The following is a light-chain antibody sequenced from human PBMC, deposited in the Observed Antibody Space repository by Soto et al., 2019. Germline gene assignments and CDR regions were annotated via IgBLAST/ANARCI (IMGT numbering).Light chain of an antibody. Sequence: QSVLTQPASVSGSPGQSITICCTGTSSDVGGYNYVSWYQQRPGKAPKLMIYEVSNRPSGVSNRFSGSKSGNTASLTISGLQAEDEADYYSSSYRSSSTLVFGGGTKLTVL. CDR1: SSDVGGYNY. CDR2: EVS. CDR3: SSYRSSSTLV. V-gene: IGLV2-14*01. J-gene: IGLJ2*01.